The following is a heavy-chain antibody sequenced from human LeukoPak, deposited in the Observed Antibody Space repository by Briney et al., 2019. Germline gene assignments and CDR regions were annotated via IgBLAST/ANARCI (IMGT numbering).Heavy chain of an antibody. D-gene: IGHD2-15*01. CDR3: ARADCSGGSCYPDFDY. CDR1: GGSISSGTYY. Sequence: PSQTLSLTCTVSGGSISSGTYYWSWIRQRPGRGLEWIGYIYYSGSTYYNPSLKSRVTISVDTSKNQFSLKLRSVTAADTAVYYCARADCSGGSCYPDFDYWGQGTLVTVSS. J-gene: IGHJ4*02. V-gene: IGHV4-31*03. CDR2: IYYSGST.